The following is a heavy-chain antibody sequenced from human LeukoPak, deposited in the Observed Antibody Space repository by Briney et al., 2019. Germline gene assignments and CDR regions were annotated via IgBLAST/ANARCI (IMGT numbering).Heavy chain of an antibody. CDR2: IYYSGST. V-gene: IGHV4-59*01. D-gene: IGHD5-12*01. CDR3: ARDRWGLRQFDY. J-gene: IGHJ4*02. CDR1: GGSISSYY. Sequence: SETLSLTCTVSGGSISSYYWSWIRQPPGKGLEWIGYIYYSGSTNYNPSLKSRVTISVDTSKNQFSLKLSSVTAADTAVYYCARDRWGLRQFDYWGQGTLVTVSS.